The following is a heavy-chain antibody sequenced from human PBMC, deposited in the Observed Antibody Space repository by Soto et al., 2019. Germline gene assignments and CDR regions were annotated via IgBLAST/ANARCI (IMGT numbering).Heavy chain of an antibody. D-gene: IGHD2-2*01. CDR1: GYTFITYG. Sequence: QVQLVQSGAEVKKPGASVKVSCKASGYTFITYGVTWVRQTPGQGLEWMGWISAYNGDTNYAQNLQGRVTMTTDTSTTTAYMELRSLRSDDTAVYYCARGGGGITSLKLQFWGQGTLVIVSS. CDR2: ISAYNGDT. V-gene: IGHV1-18*01. J-gene: IGHJ4*02. CDR3: ARGGGGITSLKLQF.